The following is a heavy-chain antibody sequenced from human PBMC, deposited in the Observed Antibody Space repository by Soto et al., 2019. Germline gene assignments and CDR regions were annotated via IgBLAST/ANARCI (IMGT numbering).Heavy chain of an antibody. CDR2: VNNDGTDT. J-gene: IGHJ6*02. V-gene: IGHV3-74*03. Sequence: EVQLVESGGGLVQPGGSLRLSCAASGFTFSNYWMYWVRQAPGKGLVWVSRVNNDGTDTTHADSLKGRFTISRDNAENTLYLQMNSLRAEHTAVYYCARGGLQHALDVWGQGSTVTVSS. CDR3: ARGGLQHALDV. D-gene: IGHD6-13*01. CDR1: GFTFSNYW.